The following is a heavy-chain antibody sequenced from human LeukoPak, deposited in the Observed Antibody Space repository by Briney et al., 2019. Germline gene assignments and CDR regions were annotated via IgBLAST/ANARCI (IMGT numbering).Heavy chain of an antibody. J-gene: IGHJ4*02. V-gene: IGHV4-4*02. D-gene: IGHD6-13*01. CDR2: IYHTGST. Sequence: SETLSLTCAVSGGSISSRNWWIWVRQPPGKGLEWIGEIYHTGSTNYNPSLKSRVTISVDKSKSQFSLKLSSVTAADTAVYYCASARPLGIAAADYFDYWGQGTLVTVSS. CDR3: ASARPLGIAAADYFDY. CDR1: GGSISSRNW.